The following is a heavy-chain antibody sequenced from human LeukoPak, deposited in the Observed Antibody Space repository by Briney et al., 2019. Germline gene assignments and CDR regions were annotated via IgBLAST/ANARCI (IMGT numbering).Heavy chain of an antibody. CDR3: TTGGGTSDF. J-gene: IGHJ4*02. D-gene: IGHD1-1*01. CDR2: IKRKSDGGTT. V-gene: IGHV3-15*01. Sequence: GRSLRLSCATSGFRFGEYALTWVRQAPGKGLELVGRIKRKSDGGTTDYAAPVKGRFTISRDDSKNTLYLQMNSLKTEDTALYYCTTGGGTSDFWGQGTLVTVSS. CDR1: GFRFGEYA.